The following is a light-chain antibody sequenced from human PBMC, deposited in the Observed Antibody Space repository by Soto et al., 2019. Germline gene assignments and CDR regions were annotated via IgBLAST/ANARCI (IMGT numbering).Light chain of an antibody. CDR1: SSDVGAFKY. CDR2: DVT. J-gene: IGLJ1*01. Sequence: QSVLTQPRSVSGSPGQSVTISCSGASSDVGAFKYVSWYQHHPGKAPKVMIYDVTKRPSGVPNRFSGSKSGNTASLTISGLQAEDEADYYCCSYAGSYVFGTGTKVTVL. CDR3: CSYAGSYV. V-gene: IGLV2-11*01.